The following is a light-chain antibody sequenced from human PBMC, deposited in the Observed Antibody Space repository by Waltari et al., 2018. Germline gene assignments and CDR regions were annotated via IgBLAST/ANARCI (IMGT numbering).Light chain of an antibody. CDR3: QTGGHGTWV. Sequence: QLVLTQSPSASASLGASVKLTCTLSSGPSSNVIAWLQQQPEKGPRYLMRVNSDGSHSRGDEIPDRFSGSSSGAERYLTSSSLQSEDEADYYCQTGGHGTWVFGGGTKLTVL. CDR2: VNSDGSH. CDR1: SGPSSNV. V-gene: IGLV4-69*01. J-gene: IGLJ3*02.